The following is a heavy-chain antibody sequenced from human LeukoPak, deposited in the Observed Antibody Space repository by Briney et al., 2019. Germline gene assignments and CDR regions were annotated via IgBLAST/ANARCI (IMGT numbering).Heavy chain of an antibody. CDR1: GGSISSYY. V-gene: IGHV4-4*09. D-gene: IGHD1-26*01. CDR3: ARHGGSYPVYFDY. Sequence: SETLSLTCTVSGGSISSYYWSWIRQPPGKGLEWIGYIYTSGSTNYNPSLKSRVTISVDTSKNQFSLKLSSVTAADMAVYYCARHGGSYPVYFDYWGQGTLVTVSS. J-gene: IGHJ4*02. CDR2: IYTSGST.